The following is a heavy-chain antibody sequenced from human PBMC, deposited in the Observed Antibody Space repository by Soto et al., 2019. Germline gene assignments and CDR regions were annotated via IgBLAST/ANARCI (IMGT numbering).Heavy chain of an antibody. CDR3: AREAIFGVVTFDY. CDR2: IYHSGST. J-gene: IGHJ4*02. Sequence: SETLSLTCAVSGYSISSGYYWGWIRQPPGKGLEWIGSIYHSGSTYYNPSLKSRVTISVDTSKNQFSLKLSSVTAADTAVYYCAREAIFGVVTFDYWGQGTLVT. V-gene: IGHV4-38-2*02. D-gene: IGHD3-3*01. CDR1: GYSISSGYY.